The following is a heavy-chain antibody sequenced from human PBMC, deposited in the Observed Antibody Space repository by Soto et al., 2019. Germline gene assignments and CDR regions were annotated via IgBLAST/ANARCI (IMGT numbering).Heavy chain of an antibody. V-gene: IGHV1-8*01. CDR1: GYTFSSYD. J-gene: IGHJ4*02. D-gene: IGHD6-19*01. Sequence: QVQLVQSGAEVKKPGASVKVSCKASGYTFSSYDINWVRQATGQGLEWMGWLNPNSGDTGYAQKFQGRVTLTRNTARNTAHREPRSLTSDDTAVYYCATSGGGWYLYWGPGTLGTVSA. CDR2: LNPNSGDT. CDR3: ATSGGGWYLY.